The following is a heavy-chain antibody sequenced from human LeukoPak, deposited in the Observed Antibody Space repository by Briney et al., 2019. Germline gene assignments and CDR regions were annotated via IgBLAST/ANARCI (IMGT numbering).Heavy chain of an antibody. V-gene: IGHV3-21*01. CDR1: GFTFSSYS. CDR3: ARLAAAGTDFDY. D-gene: IGHD6-13*01. CDR2: ISSSSSYI. Sequence: PGGSLRLSCAASGFTFSSYSMNWVRQAPGKGLEWVSSISSSSSYIYYADSVKGRFTISRDNAKNSLYLQMNSLRAEDTAVYYCARLAAAGTDFDYWGQGTLVTVSS. J-gene: IGHJ4*02.